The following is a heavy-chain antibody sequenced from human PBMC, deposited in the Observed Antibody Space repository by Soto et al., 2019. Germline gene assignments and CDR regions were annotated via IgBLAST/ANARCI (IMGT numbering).Heavy chain of an antibody. Sequence: QVQLVQSGPEVKKPGASVKVSCKTSGYTFTNYGISWVRQAPGQGLAWMGWTNTYNGNTKYAQDLQGRVTMTADTSTNTAYLDLRSLRSDDTAVFFCAGGMTPDYLDFWGQGTLVTVSS. V-gene: IGHV1-18*04. J-gene: IGHJ4*02. CDR3: AGGMTPDYLDF. CDR2: TNTYNGNT. CDR1: GYTFTNYG.